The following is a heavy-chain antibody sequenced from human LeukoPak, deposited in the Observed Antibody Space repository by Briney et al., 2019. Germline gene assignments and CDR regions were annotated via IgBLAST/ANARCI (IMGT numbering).Heavy chain of an antibody. CDR2: SHYSGST. Sequence: SETLSLTCSVSGGSISTYYWTWIRQTPAQGLEWIGYSHYSGSTNYNPSLKSRVTISVDTSKNQFSLKLNSVTAADTAIYYCARAPRGESDAASGFYGMDVWGQGTTVAVSS. CDR1: GGSISTYY. CDR3: ARAPRGESDAASGFYGMDV. J-gene: IGHJ6*02. D-gene: IGHD3-22*01. V-gene: IGHV4-59*01.